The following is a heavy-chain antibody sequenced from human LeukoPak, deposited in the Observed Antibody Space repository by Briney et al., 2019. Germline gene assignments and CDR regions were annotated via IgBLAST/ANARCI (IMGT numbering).Heavy chain of an antibody. Sequence: ASVKVSCKASGYTLSGYYMHWVRQAPGQGLEWMGWINPNSGGTNYAQKFHGRVTMTRDTSISTAYMELSWLRSDDTAVYYCARESGYYDSSRGVDYWGQGTLVTVSS. J-gene: IGHJ4*02. V-gene: IGHV1-2*02. CDR3: ARESGYYDSSRGVDY. CDR1: GYTLSGYY. CDR2: INPNSGGT. D-gene: IGHD3-22*01.